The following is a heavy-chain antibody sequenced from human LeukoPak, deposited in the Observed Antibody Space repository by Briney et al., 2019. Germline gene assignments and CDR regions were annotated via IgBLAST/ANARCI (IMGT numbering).Heavy chain of an antibody. V-gene: IGHV3-23*01. CDR3: AKDRSYNSSWYCMDV. CDR2: ISGSGGST. CDR1: GFTFSNYA. Sequence: GGSLRLPCAASGFTFSNYAMSWVRQAPGKGLEWVSTISGSGGSTYYADSVKGRFTISRDNSKNTLFLQMNTLRAEDTAVYYCAKDRSYNSSWYCMDVWGQGTTVTVSS. D-gene: IGHD6-19*01. J-gene: IGHJ6*02.